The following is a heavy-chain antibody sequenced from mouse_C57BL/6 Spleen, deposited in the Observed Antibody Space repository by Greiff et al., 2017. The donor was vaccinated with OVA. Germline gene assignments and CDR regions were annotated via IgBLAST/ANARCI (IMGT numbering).Heavy chain of an antibody. CDR1: GYTFTSYW. V-gene: IGHV1-52*01. D-gene: IGHD1-1*01. J-gene: IGHJ2*01. CDR3: ARPPYYGSSYGFDY. Sequence: QVQLQQPGAELVRPGSSVKLSCKASGYTFTSYWMHWVKQRPIQGLEWIGNIDPSDSETHYNQKFKDKATLTVDKSSSTAYMQLSSLTSEDSAVYYCARPPYYGSSYGFDYWGQGTTLTVSS. CDR2: IDPSDSET.